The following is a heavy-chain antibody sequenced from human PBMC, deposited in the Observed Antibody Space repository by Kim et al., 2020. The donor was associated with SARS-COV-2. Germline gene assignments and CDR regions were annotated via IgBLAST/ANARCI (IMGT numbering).Heavy chain of an antibody. V-gene: IGHV7-4-1*02. Sequence: TNTGNPTYAQGFTGRFVFSLDTSVSTAYLQISSLKAEDTAVYYCARNEDYWGQGTLVTVSS. CDR3: ARNEDY. CDR2: TNTGNP. J-gene: IGHJ4*02.